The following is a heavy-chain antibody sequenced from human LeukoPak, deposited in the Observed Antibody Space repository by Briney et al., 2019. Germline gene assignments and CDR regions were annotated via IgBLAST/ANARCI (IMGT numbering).Heavy chain of an antibody. V-gene: IGHV3-9*01. D-gene: IGHD2-21*02. Sequence: GRSLRLSCAASGFTFDDYAMHWVRQAPGKGLEWVSGISWNSGSIGYADSVKGRFTISRDNAKNSLYLQMNSLRAEDTAVYYCARDVTSPEAFDIWGQGTMVTVSS. J-gene: IGHJ3*02. CDR2: ISWNSGSI. CDR3: ARDVTSPEAFDI. CDR1: GFTFDDYA.